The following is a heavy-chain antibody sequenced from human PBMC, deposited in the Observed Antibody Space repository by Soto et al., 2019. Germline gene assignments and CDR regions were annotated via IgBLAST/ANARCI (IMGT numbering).Heavy chain of an antibody. CDR1: GYTFTNYY. Sequence: ASVKVSCKASGYTFTNYYIHWVRQAPGQGLEWLGIIRPSGGRTEYAQRFQGRVTMTRDTSASTVYMELTSLTSEDTAVYYCAREPNESYYFDYWGQGTLVTVSS. V-gene: IGHV1-46*01. D-gene: IGHD5-18*01. J-gene: IGHJ4*02. CDR2: IRPSGGRT. CDR3: AREPNESYYFDY.